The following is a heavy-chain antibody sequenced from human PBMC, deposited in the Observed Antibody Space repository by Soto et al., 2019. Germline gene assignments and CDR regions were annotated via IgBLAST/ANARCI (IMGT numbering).Heavy chain of an antibody. J-gene: IGHJ3*02. V-gene: IGHV3-7*03. CDR2: IKQDGSEK. Sequence: EVQLVESGGGLVQPGGSLRLSCAASGFTFSSYWMSWVRQAPGKGLEWVANIKQDGSEKYYVDSVKGRFTISRDNAKNALYLQMNSLRAEDTAVYYCARVRFGVVTDDAFDIWGQGTMVTVSS. D-gene: IGHD3-3*01. CDR3: ARVRFGVVTDDAFDI. CDR1: GFTFSSYW.